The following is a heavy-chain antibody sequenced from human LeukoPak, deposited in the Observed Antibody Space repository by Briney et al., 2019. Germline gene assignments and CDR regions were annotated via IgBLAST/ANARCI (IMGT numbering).Heavy chain of an antibody. Sequence: GGSLRLSCAASGFTFSSYGMHWVRQAPGKGLEWVAVISYDGSNKYYADSVKGRFTISRDNSKNTLYLQMNSLRAEDTAVYYCAKATVATLRGGYYFDYWGQGTLVTVSS. D-gene: IGHD5-12*01. CDR1: GFTFSSYG. V-gene: IGHV3-30*18. CDR3: AKATVATLRGGYYFDY. CDR2: ISYDGSNK. J-gene: IGHJ4*02.